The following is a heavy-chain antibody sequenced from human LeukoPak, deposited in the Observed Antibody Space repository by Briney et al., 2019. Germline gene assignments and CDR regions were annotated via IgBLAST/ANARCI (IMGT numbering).Heavy chain of an antibody. CDR2: FDPEDGET. J-gene: IGHJ4*02. V-gene: IGHV1-24*01. CDR1: GYTLTELS. D-gene: IGHD3-22*01. CDR3: ATSPTYYYDSSGYYRDY. Sequence: GASVKVSCKVSGYTLTELSMHWVRQAPGKGLEWMGGFDPEDGETIYAQKLQGRVTMTEDTSTDTAYMELSSLRSEDTAVYYCATSPTYYYDSSGYYRDYWGQGTLVTVSS.